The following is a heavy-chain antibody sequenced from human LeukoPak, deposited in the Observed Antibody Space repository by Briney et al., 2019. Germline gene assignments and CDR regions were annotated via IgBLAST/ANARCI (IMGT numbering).Heavy chain of an antibody. CDR2: ISYDGSIK. J-gene: IGHJ1*01. D-gene: IGHD2-15*01. Sequence: GGALRLSCAASGFTFSSYGMHWVRQAPGKGLERVAVISYDGSIKYYADSVKGRFPISGDNSKITLYLQMNSLRAEDTAVYYCAKDKSVVLVAAEYFQPWGDSTLVTASS. CDR3: AKDKSVVLVAAEYFQP. CDR1: GFTFSSYG. V-gene: IGHV3-30*18.